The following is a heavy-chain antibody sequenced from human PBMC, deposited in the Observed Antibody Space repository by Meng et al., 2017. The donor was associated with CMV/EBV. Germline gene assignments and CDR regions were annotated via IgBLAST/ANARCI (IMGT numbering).Heavy chain of an antibody. CDR2: IIPILGIA. V-gene: IGHV1-69*10. D-gene: IGHD1-26*01. CDR3: AGEGTYSGSSRAAFDI. J-gene: IGHJ3*02. CDR1: GGTFSSYA. Sequence: SVKVSCKASGGTFSSYAISWARQAPGQGLEWMGGIIPILGIANYAQKFQGRVTITADKSTSTAYMELSSLRSEDTAVYYCAGEGTYSGSSRAAFDIWGQGTMVTVSS.